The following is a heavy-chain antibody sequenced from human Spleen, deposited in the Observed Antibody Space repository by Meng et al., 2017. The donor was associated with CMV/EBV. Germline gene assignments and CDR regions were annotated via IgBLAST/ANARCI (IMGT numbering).Heavy chain of an antibody. Sequence: GESLKISCAASGFTFSDYYMNWVRQAPGKGLEWVSYISTSGSTIYYADSVKGRFTISRDNAKNSLYLQMNSLRAEDTALYYCARDSSGWYYFDYWGQGTLVTVSS. J-gene: IGHJ4*02. D-gene: IGHD6-19*01. V-gene: IGHV3-11*04. CDR3: ARDSSGWYYFDY. CDR1: GFTFSDYY. CDR2: ISTSGSTI.